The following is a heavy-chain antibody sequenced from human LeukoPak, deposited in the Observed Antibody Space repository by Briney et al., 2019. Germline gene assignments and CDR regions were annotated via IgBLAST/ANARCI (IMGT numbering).Heavy chain of an antibody. CDR1: GFTVSTYA. CDR3: AKPRYIDSWVFDV. J-gene: IGHJ3*01. D-gene: IGHD3-9*01. V-gene: IGHV3-30*18. CDR2: ISYDGRNN. Sequence: PGGSLRLSCAASGFTVSTYAIYWIRRAPGQGLELVGGISYDGRNNYYADSVKGRFTISRDNSKNTLNLQMNSLRTEDTAVYYCAKPRYIDSWVFDVWGQGTMVTVS.